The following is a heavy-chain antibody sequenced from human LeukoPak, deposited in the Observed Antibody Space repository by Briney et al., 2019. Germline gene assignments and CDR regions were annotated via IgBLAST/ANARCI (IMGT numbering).Heavy chain of an antibody. J-gene: IGHJ4*02. CDR2: IGSSSSPI. CDR3: ASLAGGYFFDH. CDR1: GFTFSSDA. D-gene: IGHD1-26*01. V-gene: IGHV3-48*04. Sequence: GGSLRLSCAASGFTFSSDAMSWVRQAPGKGLEWVSYIGSSSSPIYYADSVKGRFTISRDNAKNSLYLQINSPRVEDTAVYYCASLAGGYFFDHWGQGTLVTVSS.